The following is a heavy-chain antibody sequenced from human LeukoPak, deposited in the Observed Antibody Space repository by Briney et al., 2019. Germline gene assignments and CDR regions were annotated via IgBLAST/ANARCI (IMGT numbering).Heavy chain of an antibody. Sequence: PGGSLRLSCAASGFTFSRYWMSWVRQAPGKGLEWVANIKQDGSEKYYVDSVKGRFTISRDNAKNSLYLQMNSLRAEDTAVYYCARDYYGSGSSHNYWGQGTLVTVSS. CDR3: ARDYYGSGSSHNY. CDR1: GFTFSRYW. D-gene: IGHD3-10*01. CDR2: IKQDGSEK. J-gene: IGHJ4*02. V-gene: IGHV3-7*01.